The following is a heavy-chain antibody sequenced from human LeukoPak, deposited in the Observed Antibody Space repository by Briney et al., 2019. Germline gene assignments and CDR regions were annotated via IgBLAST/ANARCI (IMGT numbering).Heavy chain of an antibody. D-gene: IGHD2/OR15-2a*01. CDR3: AKAFFYGPFDY. V-gene: IGHV3-23*01. Sequence: GGSLRLSFAASGFTFSSYAMSWVRQAPGKGLKWVSTINDNGAGTYYADSVKGRFTISRDNSKNTLYLQMNSLRAEDTAVYYCAKAFFYGPFDYWGQGTLVTVSS. J-gene: IGHJ4*02. CDR1: GFTFSSYA. CDR2: INDNGAGT.